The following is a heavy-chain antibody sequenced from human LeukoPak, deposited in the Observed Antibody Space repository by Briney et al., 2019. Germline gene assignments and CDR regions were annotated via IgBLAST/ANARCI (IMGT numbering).Heavy chain of an antibody. CDR1: GFIFSSYA. D-gene: IGHD3-22*01. CDR3: ARLPTFYFDSSHYHYDY. Sequence: GGSLRLSCAASGFIFSSYAMSWVRQAPGKGLEWVSGICGSGGSTYYADSVKGRFTISRDNPKNTLYLQMNSLKVEDTAVYYCARLPTFYFDSSHYHYDYWGRGTQVTVSS. J-gene: IGHJ4*02. V-gene: IGHV3-23*01. CDR2: ICGSGGST.